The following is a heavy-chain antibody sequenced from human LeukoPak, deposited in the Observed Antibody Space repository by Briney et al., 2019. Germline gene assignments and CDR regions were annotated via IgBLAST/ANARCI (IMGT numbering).Heavy chain of an antibody. D-gene: IGHD3-10*01. V-gene: IGHV4-39*01. Sequence: SETLSLTCTVSGGSISSGSYYWGWVRQPPGKGLEWIGSGTTYYNPSLQSRVTISVDTPRNQFSLKLSSVTAADTAVYYCARTGGYMVWGVQDWFEPWGQGTLVTVSA. CDR3: ARTGGYMVWGVQDWFEP. CDR1: GGSISSGSYY. J-gene: IGHJ5*02. CDR2: GTT.